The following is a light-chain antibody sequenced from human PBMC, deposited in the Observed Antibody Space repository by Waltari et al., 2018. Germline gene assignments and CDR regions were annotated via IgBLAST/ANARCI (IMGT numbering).Light chain of an antibody. CDR3: SSYAGSTYYV. V-gene: IGLV2-8*01. Sequence: QSALTQPPAASGSPGPSATISCTGARTDVCIYIYVSWYQHHPGKAPKLLIYEVTKRPSGVPDRFSGSKSGNTASLTVSGLLAEDEADYYCSSYAGSTYYVFGTGTKVAVL. CDR2: EVT. J-gene: IGLJ1*01. CDR1: RTDVCIYIY.